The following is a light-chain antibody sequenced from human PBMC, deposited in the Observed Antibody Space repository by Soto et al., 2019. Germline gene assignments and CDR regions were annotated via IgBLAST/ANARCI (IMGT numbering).Light chain of an antibody. J-gene: IGLJ1*01. CDR2: EGS. CDR3: CSFAGSNTFV. CDR1: SSDVGSYNL. V-gene: IGLV2-23*03. Sequence: QSVLTQHASVSGSPGQSITRSCTGTSSDVGSYNLVSWYQQHPGKAPKLMIYEGSKRPSGVSNRFSGSKSGNTASLTISGLQAEDEADYYCCSFAGSNTFVFGTGTKLTVL.